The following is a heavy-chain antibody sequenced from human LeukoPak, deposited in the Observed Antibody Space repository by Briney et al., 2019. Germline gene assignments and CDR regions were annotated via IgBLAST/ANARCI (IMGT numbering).Heavy chain of an antibody. V-gene: IGHV4-4*07. J-gene: IGHJ4*02. CDR3: ARRRGWLQTQEYFDY. Sequence: PSETLSLTCTVSGGSISSYFWSWIRQPAGKGLEWIGRIYTSGSTNYNPSLKSRVTISVDTSKNQFSLKLSSVTAADTAVYYCARRRGWLQTQEYFDYWGQGTLVTVSS. D-gene: IGHD5-24*01. CDR1: GGSISSYF. CDR2: IYTSGST.